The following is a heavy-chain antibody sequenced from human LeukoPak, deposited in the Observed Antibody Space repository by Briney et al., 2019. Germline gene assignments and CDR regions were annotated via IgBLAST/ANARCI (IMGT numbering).Heavy chain of an antibody. Sequence: AASVKVSCKASGYTFTSCYMHWVRQAPGQGLEWMGIINPSGGSTSYAQKFQGRVTMTRDTSTSTVYMELSSLRSEDTAVYYCARDRIIPMVRGVMDYYYYYGMDVWGQGTTVTVSS. CDR1: GYTFTSCY. J-gene: IGHJ6*02. CDR3: ARDRIIPMVRGVMDYYYYYGMDV. V-gene: IGHV1-46*03. CDR2: INPSGGST. D-gene: IGHD3-10*01.